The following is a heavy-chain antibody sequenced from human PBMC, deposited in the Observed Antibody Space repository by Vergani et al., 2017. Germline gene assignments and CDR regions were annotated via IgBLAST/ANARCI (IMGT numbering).Heavy chain of an antibody. CDR2: ISSNGGST. CDR3: VKDGEQQPLLIFDY. CDR1: GFTFSSYA. D-gene: IGHD6-25*01. Sequence: EVQLVESGGGLVQPGGSLRLSCAASGFTFSSYAMHWVRQAPGKGLEYVSAISSNGGSTYYADSVKGRFTISRDNSKNTLYLQMSSLRAEDTAVYYCVKDGEQQPLLIFDYWGQGTLVTVSS. V-gene: IGHV3-64D*06. J-gene: IGHJ4*02.